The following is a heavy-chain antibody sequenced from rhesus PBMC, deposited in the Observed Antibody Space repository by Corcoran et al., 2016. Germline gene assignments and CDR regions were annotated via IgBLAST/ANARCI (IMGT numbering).Heavy chain of an antibody. D-gene: IGHD4-29*01. CDR1: GFTFGSYY. J-gene: IGHJ4*01. V-gene: IGHV3-8*01. CDR3: ARSLSLYGSKMSFDS. CDR2: INTGGGST. Sequence: EVQLVESGGGLVQPGGSLRLSCTGSGFTFGSYYMYWVRQAPGKGLEWVSAINTGGGSTWYPDSVKGRFTISKENAKNTLYLQMDSLRAEDTAVYYCARSLSLYGSKMSFDSWGQGVLVTVSS.